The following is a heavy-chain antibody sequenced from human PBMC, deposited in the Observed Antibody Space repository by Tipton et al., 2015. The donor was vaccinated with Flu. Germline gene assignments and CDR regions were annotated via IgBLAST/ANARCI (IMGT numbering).Heavy chain of an antibody. CDR3: ARSTYYYGSGSSDY. J-gene: IGHJ4*02. CDR1: GDSISRGSYY. D-gene: IGHD3-10*01. Sequence: LRLSCSVSGDSISRGSYYYNWIRQPAGEGLEWIGRVYTNTNTNYKASLKSRVTISIDTAKNQFSQRLNSVTASDTAVYYCARSTYYYGSGSSDYWGQGTLVTVSS. CDR2: VYTNTNT. V-gene: IGHV4-61*02.